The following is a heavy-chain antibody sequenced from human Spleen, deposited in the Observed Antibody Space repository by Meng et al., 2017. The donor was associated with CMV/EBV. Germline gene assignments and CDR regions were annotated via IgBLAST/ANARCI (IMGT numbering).Heavy chain of an antibody. V-gene: IGHV4-38-2*02. CDR1: DYSISNGYY. Sequence: SETLSLTCTVSDYSISNGYYWGWIRQPPGKGLEWIASVYQTGTTHYSPSLKSRATISVDASRNQLSLRLSSVTAADTAVYYCARVNPSGWYYFDYWGQGTLVTVSS. D-gene: IGHD6-19*01. CDR3: ARVNPSGWYYFDY. J-gene: IGHJ4*02. CDR2: VYQTGTT.